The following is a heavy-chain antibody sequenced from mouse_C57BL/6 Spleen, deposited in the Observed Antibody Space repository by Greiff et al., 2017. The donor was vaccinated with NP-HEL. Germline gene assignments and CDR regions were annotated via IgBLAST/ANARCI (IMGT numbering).Heavy chain of an antibody. D-gene: IGHD3-2*02. Sequence: QVQLQQSGAELVRPGASVTLSCKASGYTFTDYEMHWVKQTPVHGLEWIGAIDPETGGTAYNQKFKGKAILTADKSSSTAYMELRSLTSEDSAVYYCTRRDTAQATGYAMDYWGQGTSVTVSS. J-gene: IGHJ4*01. CDR1: GYTFTDYE. CDR3: TRRDTAQATGYAMDY. V-gene: IGHV1-15*01. CDR2: IDPETGGT.